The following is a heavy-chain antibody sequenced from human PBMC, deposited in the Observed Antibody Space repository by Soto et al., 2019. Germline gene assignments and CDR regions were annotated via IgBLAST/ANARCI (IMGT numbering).Heavy chain of an antibody. Sequence: GGSLRLSCAASGFTFSSYAMSWVRQAPGKGLEWVSAISGSGGITYYADSVKGRFTISRDNSKNMLCLQMNSLRAEDTAVYYCAKALYSSTWYAFDYWGQGTLVTVSS. CDR3: AKALYSSTWYAFDY. J-gene: IGHJ4*02. D-gene: IGHD6-13*01. CDR2: ISGSGGIT. CDR1: GFTFSSYA. V-gene: IGHV3-23*01.